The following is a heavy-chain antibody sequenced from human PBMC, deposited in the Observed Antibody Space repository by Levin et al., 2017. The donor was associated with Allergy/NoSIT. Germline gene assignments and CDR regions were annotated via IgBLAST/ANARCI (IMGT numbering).Heavy chain of an antibody. CDR1: GYSFTSYW. Sequence: GESLKISCKGSGYSFTSYWIGWVRQMPGKGLEWMGIIYPGDSDTRYSPSFQGQVTISADKSISTAYLQWSSLKASDTAMYYCARSYSSSWYGWARVFFDYWGQGTLVTVSS. D-gene: IGHD6-13*01. CDR3: ARSYSSSWYGWARVFFDY. J-gene: IGHJ4*02. V-gene: IGHV5-51*01. CDR2: IYPGDSDT.